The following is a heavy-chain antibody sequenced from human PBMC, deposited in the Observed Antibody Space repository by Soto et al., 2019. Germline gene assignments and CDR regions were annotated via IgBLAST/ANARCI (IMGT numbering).Heavy chain of an antibody. CDR1: GFTFSSYA. J-gene: IGHJ1*01. D-gene: IGHD3-22*01. CDR3: ANWDYYDSSGYYYQH. V-gene: IGHV3-30-3*01. Sequence: PGGSLRLSCAASGFTFSSYAMHWVRQAPGKGLGWVALISYDGSDKDYADSVKGRFTISRDNSRNTLFLQMNSLRAEDTAVYYCANWDYYDSSGYYYQHWGQGTMVTVSS. CDR2: ISYDGSDK.